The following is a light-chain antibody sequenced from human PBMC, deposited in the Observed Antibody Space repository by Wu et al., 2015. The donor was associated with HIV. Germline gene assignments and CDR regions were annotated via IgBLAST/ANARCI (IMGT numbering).Light chain of an antibody. CDR2: AAS. Sequence: EIVLTQSPGTLSLSPGEGATLSCRASQSVRSSHLAWYQQKPGQAPRLIIYAASTRATGIPDRFSGSGSGTEFTLTIISLEPEDFGVYYCQHRSDWPTFGQGTK. J-gene: IGKJ1*01. V-gene: IGKV3D-20*02. CDR1: QSVRSSH. CDR3: QHRSDWPT.